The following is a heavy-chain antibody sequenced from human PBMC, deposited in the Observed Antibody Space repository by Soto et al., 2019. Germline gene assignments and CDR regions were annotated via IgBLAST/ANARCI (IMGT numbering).Heavy chain of an antibody. Sequence: ASVKVSCKASGYTFTSYVISWVRQAPGQGLEWMGWISAYNGNTNYAQKLQGRVTMTTDTSTSTAYMELRSLRSDDTAVYYCARDVRWLQSLCADYWGQGTLVTVSS. V-gene: IGHV1-18*01. CDR3: ARDVRWLQSLCADY. J-gene: IGHJ4*02. D-gene: IGHD5-12*01. CDR1: GYTFTSYV. CDR2: ISAYNGNT.